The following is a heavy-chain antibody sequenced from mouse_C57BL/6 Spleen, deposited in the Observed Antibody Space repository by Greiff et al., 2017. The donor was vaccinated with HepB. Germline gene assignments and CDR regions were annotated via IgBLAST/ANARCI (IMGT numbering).Heavy chain of an antibody. CDR3: ARDDYYGSREYFDY. CDR2: ISDGGSYT. V-gene: IGHV5-4*01. Sequence: EVQLVESGGGLVKPGGSLKLSCAASGFTFSSYAMSWVRQTPEKRLEWVATISDGGSYTYYPDNVKGRFTISRDNAKNNLYLQMSHLKSEDTAMYYCARDDYYGSREYFDYWGQGTTLTVSS. D-gene: IGHD1-1*01. J-gene: IGHJ2*01. CDR1: GFTFSSYA.